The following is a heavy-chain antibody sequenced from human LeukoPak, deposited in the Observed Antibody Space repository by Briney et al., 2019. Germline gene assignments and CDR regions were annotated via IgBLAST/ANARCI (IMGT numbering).Heavy chain of an antibody. V-gene: IGHV3-30-3*01. CDR1: GFTFSSYA. J-gene: IGHJ4*02. CDR3: ARDRNYYDSSGPGHFDY. Sequence: GRSLRLSCAASGFTFSSYAMHWVRQAPGKGLEWGAVISYDGSNKYYADSVKGRFTISRDNSKNTLYLQMNSLRAEDTAVYYCARDRNYYDSSGPGHFDYWGQGTLVTVSS. D-gene: IGHD3-22*01. CDR2: ISYDGSNK.